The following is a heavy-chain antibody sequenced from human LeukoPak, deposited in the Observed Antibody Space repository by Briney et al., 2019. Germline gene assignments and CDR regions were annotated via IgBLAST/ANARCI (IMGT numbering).Heavy chain of an antibody. CDR1: GFTFSSYS. J-gene: IGHJ4*02. Sequence: PGGSLRLSCAASGFTFSSYSMSWVRQAPGKGLEWVSGISGGSGTYYADSVKGRFTISRDNSKNTLYLQVNSLRAEDTGVYYCAKEPPYCAADCYFLLDYWGQGTLVTVSS. CDR3: AKEPPYCAADCYFLLDY. V-gene: IGHV3-23*01. CDR2: ISGGSGT. D-gene: IGHD2-21*02.